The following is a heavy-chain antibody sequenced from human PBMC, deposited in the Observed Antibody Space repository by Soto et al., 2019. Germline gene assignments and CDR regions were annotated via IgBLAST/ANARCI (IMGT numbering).Heavy chain of an antibody. J-gene: IGHJ4*02. V-gene: IGHV1-58*02. CDR2: IVVGSGNT. D-gene: IGHD1-26*01. CDR1: GCTFTSYY. Sequence: SVMLSCRASGCTFTSYYMQWVRQHRGQRLEWIGWIVVGSGNTNYAQKFQERVTITRDMSTRTAYMELSSMRSEDRAVYYCAADPGIVGATPGYWGQGTLGTVS. CDR3: AADPGIVGATPGY.